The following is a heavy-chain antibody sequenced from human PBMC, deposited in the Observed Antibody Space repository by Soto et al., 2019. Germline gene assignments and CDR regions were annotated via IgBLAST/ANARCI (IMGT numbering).Heavy chain of an antibody. CDR2: ISSGGRHQ. CDR3: AKDAVPGPPDYFDF. CDR1: GFTVSSYE. Sequence: PGVSLRLSCVGSGFTVSSYEIHWVRQAPGKGLDWVAVISSGGRHQFYTDSVRGRFTISRDDSKNTVYLQMNNLTPQDAAIYYCAKDAVPGPPDYFDFWGQGTLVTVSS. J-gene: IGHJ4*02. D-gene: IGHD6-19*01. V-gene: IGHV3-30*04.